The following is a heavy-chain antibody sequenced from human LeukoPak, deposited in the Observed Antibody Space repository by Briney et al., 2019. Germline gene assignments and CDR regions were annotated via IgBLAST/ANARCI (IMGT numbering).Heavy chain of an antibody. Sequence: ASVKVSCKASGYTFTSYAMHWVRQAPGQRLEWMGWINAGNGNTKYSQKFQGRVTITRDTSASTAYMELSSLRSEDTAVYYCARGSVTMVRGYVGYFDYWGQGTLVTVSS. CDR2: INAGNGNT. J-gene: IGHJ4*02. CDR1: GYTFTSYA. D-gene: IGHD3-10*01. CDR3: ARGSVTMVRGYVGYFDY. V-gene: IGHV1-3*01.